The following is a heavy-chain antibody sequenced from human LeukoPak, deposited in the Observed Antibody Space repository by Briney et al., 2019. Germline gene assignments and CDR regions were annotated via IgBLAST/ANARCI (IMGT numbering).Heavy chain of an antibody. D-gene: IGHD2-2*01. Sequence: GGSLRLSCAASGFTFSSDAMSWVRQAPGKGLEWVSVIYSGGSTYYADSVKGRFTISRDNSKNTLYLQMNSLRAEDTAVYYCARGGDQLLEGAFDIWGQGTMVTVSS. J-gene: IGHJ3*02. V-gene: IGHV3-53*01. CDR2: IYSGGST. CDR1: GFTFSSDA. CDR3: ARGGDQLLEGAFDI.